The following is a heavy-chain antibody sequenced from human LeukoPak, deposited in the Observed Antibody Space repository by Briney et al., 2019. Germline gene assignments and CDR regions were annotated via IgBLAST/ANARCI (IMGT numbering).Heavy chain of an antibody. CDR2: ISGSGGST. J-gene: IGHJ3*02. CDR1: GNYW. CDR3: AKDLPGLI. Sequence: GGSLRLSCAASGNYWMHWVRQAPGKGLEWVSAISGSGGSTYYADSVKGRFTISRDNSKNTLYLQMNSLRAEDTAVYYCAKDLPGLIWGQGTMVTVSS. V-gene: IGHV3-23*01.